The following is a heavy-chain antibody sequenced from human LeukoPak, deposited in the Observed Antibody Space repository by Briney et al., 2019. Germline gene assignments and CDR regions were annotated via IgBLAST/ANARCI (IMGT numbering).Heavy chain of an antibody. J-gene: IGHJ4*02. CDR3: ARAEQLVPNFDY. Sequence: PSQTLSLTCTVSGGSISSGGYYWSWIRQPPGKGLEWIGYIYHSGSTYYNPSLKSRVTISGDRSKNQFSLKLSSVTAADTAVYYCARAEQLVPNFDYWGQGTLVTVSS. CDR2: IYHSGST. CDR1: GGSISSGGYY. V-gene: IGHV4-30-2*01. D-gene: IGHD6-6*01.